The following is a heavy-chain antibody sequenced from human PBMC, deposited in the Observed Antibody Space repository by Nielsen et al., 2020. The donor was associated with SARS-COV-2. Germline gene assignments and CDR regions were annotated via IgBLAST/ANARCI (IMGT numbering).Heavy chain of an antibody. CDR2: IWYDGGNE. V-gene: IGHV3-33*06. Sequence: GGSLRLSCAASGFTFSSYAMHWVRQAPGKGLEWVAVIWYDGGNEYYADSVKGRFTISRDNSKNTLYVQMNSLRAEDTAVYFCAQGSVYIDYFDHWGQGTLVTVAS. CDR1: GFTFSSYA. CDR3: AQGSVYIDYFDH. D-gene: IGHD5-18*01. J-gene: IGHJ1*01.